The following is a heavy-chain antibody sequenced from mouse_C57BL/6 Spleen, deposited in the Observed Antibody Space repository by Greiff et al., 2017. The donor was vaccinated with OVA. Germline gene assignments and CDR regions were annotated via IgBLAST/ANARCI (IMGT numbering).Heavy chain of an antibody. Sequence: QVQLQQSGAELVRPGASVTLSCKASGYTFTDYEMHWVKQTPVHGLEWIGAIDPETGGTAYNQKFKGKAILTADKSSSTAYMELRSLTSEDSAVYYCTRWGSGYVGDYWGQGTTLTVSS. CDR2: IDPETGGT. J-gene: IGHJ2*01. CDR3: TRWGSGYVGDY. V-gene: IGHV1-15*01. CDR1: GYTFTDYE. D-gene: IGHD3-1*01.